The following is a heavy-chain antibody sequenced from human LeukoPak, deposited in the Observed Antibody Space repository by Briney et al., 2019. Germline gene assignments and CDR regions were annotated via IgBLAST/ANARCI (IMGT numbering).Heavy chain of an antibody. Sequence: GESLKISCKGSGYSFTTYWIGWVRQMPGKGLEWMGIIYPGDSDTRYSPSFQGQVTISADKSIRIAYLQWSSLKASDTAMYYCARSQGYCSGDSCLQGDWFDPWGQGTLVTVSS. CDR2: IYPGDSDT. CDR3: ARSQGYCSGDSCLQGDWFDP. CDR1: GYSFTTYW. J-gene: IGHJ5*02. V-gene: IGHV5-51*01. D-gene: IGHD2-15*01.